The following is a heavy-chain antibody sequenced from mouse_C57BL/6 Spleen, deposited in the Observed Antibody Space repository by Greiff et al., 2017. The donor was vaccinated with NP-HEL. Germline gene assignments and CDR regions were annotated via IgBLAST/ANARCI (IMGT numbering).Heavy chain of an antibody. CDR2: FYPGSGSI. CDR3: ARHEEVWYYFDD. Sequence: QVQLKESGAELVKPGASVKLSCKASGYTFTEYTIHWVKQRSGQGLEWIGWFYPGSGSIKYNEKFKDKATVTADKSSSTVYMELSRLTSEDSSVYCCARHEEVWYYFDDWGQGTTLTVSS. J-gene: IGHJ2*01. CDR1: GYTFTEYT. D-gene: IGHD2-10*02. V-gene: IGHV1-62-2*01.